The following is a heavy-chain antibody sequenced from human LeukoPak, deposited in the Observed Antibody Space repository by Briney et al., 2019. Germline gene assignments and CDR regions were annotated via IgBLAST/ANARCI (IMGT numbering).Heavy chain of an antibody. V-gene: IGHV5-51*01. J-gene: IGHJ4*02. D-gene: IGHD2-21*02. CDR2: IYPDDSDT. CDR3: ARRGDSDFRID. CDR1: RHSLHSQW. Sequence: GESLKISCKGPRHSLHSQWIGWMRQMPGKGLEWMGIIYPDDSDTRCSPSFQGQVTISADKSISTAYLQWNSLEASDSAIYYCARRGDSDFRIDWGQGTLVTVSS.